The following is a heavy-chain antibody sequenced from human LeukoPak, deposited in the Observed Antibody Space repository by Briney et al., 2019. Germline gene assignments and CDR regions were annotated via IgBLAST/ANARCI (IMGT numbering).Heavy chain of an antibody. CDR3: ARVITMIVVVPRGWFDP. J-gene: IGHJ5*02. CDR2: IYYSGST. V-gene: IGHV4-31*03. CDR1: GGSISSGGYY. Sequence: SETLSLTCTVSGGSISSGGYYWSWNRQHPGKGLEWIGYIYYSGSTYYNPSLKSRVTISVDTSKNQFSLKLSSVTAADTAVYYCARVITMIVVVPRGWFDPWGQGTLVTVSS. D-gene: IGHD3-22*01.